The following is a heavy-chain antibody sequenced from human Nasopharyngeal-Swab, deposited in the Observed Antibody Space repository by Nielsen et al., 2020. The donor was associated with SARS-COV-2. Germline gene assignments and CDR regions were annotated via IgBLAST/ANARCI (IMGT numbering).Heavy chain of an antibody. V-gene: IGHV3-11*01. D-gene: IGHD3-10*01. Sequence: RQAPGKGLEWVSYITSSGSTIYYADSVKGRFTISRDNAKNSLYLQMNSLRAEDTAVYYCANPYGSGSYYSYWGQGTLVTVSS. J-gene: IGHJ4*02. CDR3: ANPYGSGSYYSY. CDR2: ITSSGSTI.